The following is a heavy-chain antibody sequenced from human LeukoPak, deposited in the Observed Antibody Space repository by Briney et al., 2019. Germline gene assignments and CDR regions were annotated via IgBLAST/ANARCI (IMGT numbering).Heavy chain of an antibody. Sequence: SETLSLTCTVSGGSISSYYWSWIRQPPGKGLEWIGYIYYSGNTYYIPSLKSRLTISVDTSKNQFSLKLTSVTAADTAEYYCARQVGTNFFDYWGQGTLVTVSS. J-gene: IGHJ4*02. CDR1: GGSISSYY. D-gene: IGHD1-26*01. CDR2: IYYSGNT. V-gene: IGHV4-59*08. CDR3: ARQVGTNFFDY.